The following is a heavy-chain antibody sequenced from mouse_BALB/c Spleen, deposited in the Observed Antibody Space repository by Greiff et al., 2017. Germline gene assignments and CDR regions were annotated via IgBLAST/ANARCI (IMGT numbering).Heavy chain of an antibody. Sequence: DVKLVESGGGLVKPGGSLKLSCAASGFTFSSYAMSWVRQTPEKRLEWVASISSGGSTYYPDSVKGRFTISRDNARNILYLQMSSLRSEDTAMYYCAIGYPAWFAYWGQGTLVTVSA. CDR1: GFTFSSYA. D-gene: IGHD1-2*01. V-gene: IGHV5-6-5*01. CDR3: AIGYPAWFAY. J-gene: IGHJ3*01. CDR2: ISSGGST.